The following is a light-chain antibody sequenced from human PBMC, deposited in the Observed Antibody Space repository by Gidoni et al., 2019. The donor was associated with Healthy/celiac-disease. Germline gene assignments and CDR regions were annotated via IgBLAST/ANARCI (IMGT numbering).Light chain of an antibody. J-gene: IGKJ1*01. CDR2: AAS. V-gene: IGKV1-39*01. Sequence: DIQLPQSQSSLSASVGDRVTITCRASQSISSYLNWYQQKPGKAPKLLIYAASSLQSGVPSRFSGSGSGTDFTLTISSLQPEDFATYYCQQSYSTRWTFGQGTKVEIK. CDR1: QSISSY. CDR3: QQSYSTRWT.